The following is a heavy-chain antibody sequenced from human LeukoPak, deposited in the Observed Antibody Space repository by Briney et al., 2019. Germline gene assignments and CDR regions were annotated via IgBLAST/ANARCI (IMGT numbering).Heavy chain of an antibody. J-gene: IGHJ6*02. D-gene: IGHD2-8*01. V-gene: IGHV1-8*02. CDR2: MNPNSGNT. CDR3: ARARLMGRPGGMDV. CDR1: GYTFTSYG. Sequence: ASVKVSCKASGYTFTSYGINWVRQATGQRLEWMGWMNPNSGNTGYAQKFQGRVTMTRNTSISTAYMELSSLRSEDTAVYYCARARLMGRPGGMDVWGQGTTVTVSS.